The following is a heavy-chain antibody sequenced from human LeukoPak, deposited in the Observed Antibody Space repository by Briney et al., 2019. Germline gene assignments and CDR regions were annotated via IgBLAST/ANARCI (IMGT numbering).Heavy chain of an antibody. CDR3: ATAGVRTYYDYVWGSYRRDLDY. Sequence: ASVKVSCKVSGHTLTELSMHWVRQAPGKGLEWMGGFDPEDGETIYAQKFQGRVTMTEDTSTDTVYMELSSLRSEDTAAYYCATAGVRTYYDYVWGSYRRDLDYWGQGTLVTVSS. V-gene: IGHV1-24*01. D-gene: IGHD3-16*02. J-gene: IGHJ4*02. CDR1: GHTLTELS. CDR2: FDPEDGET.